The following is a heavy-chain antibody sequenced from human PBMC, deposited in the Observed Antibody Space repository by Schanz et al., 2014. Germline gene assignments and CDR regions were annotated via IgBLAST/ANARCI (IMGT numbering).Heavy chain of an antibody. V-gene: IGHV3-7*01. CDR2: IKKDGSEK. CDR1: GFTFSSYA. Sequence: EVQLVQSGGGLVQPGGSLRLSCAASGFTFSSYALHWVRQAPGKGLEWVANIKKDGSEKYYVDSVKGRFTISRDNAKNSLFLQMNSLRAEDTAVYYCARKMKLGVYGGKGHDSLDIWGQGTMVTVSS. D-gene: IGHD4-17*01. J-gene: IGHJ3*02. CDR3: ARKMKLGVYGGKGHDSLDI.